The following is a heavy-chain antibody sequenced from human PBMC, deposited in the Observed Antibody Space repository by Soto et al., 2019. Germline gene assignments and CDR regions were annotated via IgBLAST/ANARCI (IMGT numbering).Heavy chain of an antibody. Sequence: QVQLQESGPGLVKPSQTLSLTCTVSGGSISSGDYCWSWIRQHPGKGLESIGYICSSGSTYYNPSLKSRVNISVDTSKNQFSLKLSSVTAADTAVYYCARDSVAPDGGAFDIWGQGTMVTVSS. J-gene: IGHJ3*02. CDR3: ARDSVAPDGGAFDI. CDR1: GGSISSGDYC. V-gene: IGHV4-31*03. CDR2: ICSSGST. D-gene: IGHD2-15*01.